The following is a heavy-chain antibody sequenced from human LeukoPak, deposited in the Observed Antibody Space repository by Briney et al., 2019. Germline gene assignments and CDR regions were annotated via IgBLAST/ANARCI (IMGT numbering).Heavy chain of an antibody. Sequence: GESLKISCKGSGYSFTSYWIGWVRQMPGKGLEWMGIIYPGDSDTRYSPSFQGQVTISADKSISTAYLQWSSLKASDTAMYYCARAGSTQPYYYGMDVWGQGTTVTASS. CDR2: IYPGDSDT. V-gene: IGHV5-51*01. CDR1: GYSFTSYW. CDR3: ARAGSTQPYYYGMDV. J-gene: IGHJ6*02. D-gene: IGHD2-2*01.